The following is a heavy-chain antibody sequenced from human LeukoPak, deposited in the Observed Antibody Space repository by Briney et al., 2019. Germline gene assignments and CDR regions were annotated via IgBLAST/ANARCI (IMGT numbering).Heavy chain of an antibody. CDR1: GYTFTSYD. CDR2: IIPIFGTA. D-gene: IGHD5-18*01. J-gene: IGHJ4*02. V-gene: IGHV1-69*13. CDR3: ARFPGYSYGYDY. Sequence: SVKVSCKASGYTFTSYDINWVRQAPGQGLEWMGGIIPIFGTANYAQKFQGRVTITADESTSTAYMELSSLRSEDTAVYYCARFPGYSYGYDYWGQGTLVTVSS.